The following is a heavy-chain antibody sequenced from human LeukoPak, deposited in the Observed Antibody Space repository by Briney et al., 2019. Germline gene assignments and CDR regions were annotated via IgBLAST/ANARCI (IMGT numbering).Heavy chain of an antibody. Sequence: SVKVSCKASGGTFSSYAINWVRQAPGQGLEWMGGIIPIFGTANYAQKFQDRVSITADDSTSTAYIELSSLRSEDTAIYYCASRLYCSNTRCRNFPFAYWGQGTLVTVSS. CDR1: GGTFSSYA. J-gene: IGHJ4*02. CDR3: ASRLYCSNTRCRNFPFAY. V-gene: IGHV1-69*13. CDR2: IIPIFGTA. D-gene: IGHD2-2*01.